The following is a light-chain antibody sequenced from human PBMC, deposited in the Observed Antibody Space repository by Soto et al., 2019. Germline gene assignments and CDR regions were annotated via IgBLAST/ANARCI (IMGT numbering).Light chain of an antibody. CDR2: AAS. J-gene: IGKJ1*01. V-gene: IGKV1-39*01. CDR1: QTISSY. Sequence: DIQMTQSPSSLSASVGDRVTITCRTSQTISSYLNWYQQKPGKAPKRLIYAASSLQSGVPSRFSGSGSGTDFTLTISSLQPEDLAIYFCQQTYSTPRTFGQGTKVEIK. CDR3: QQTYSTPRT.